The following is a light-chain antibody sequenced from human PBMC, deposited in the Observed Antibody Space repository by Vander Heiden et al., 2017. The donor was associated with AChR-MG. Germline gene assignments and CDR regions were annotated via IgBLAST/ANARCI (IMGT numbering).Light chain of an antibody. CDR3: QSFDSSRVV. Sequence: QSVLTQPPSVSGAPGQRVTISCTGSSSNIGAGYDVYWYQHLPGTAPKLLIYGNINRPSGIPDRFSGSKSGTSASLAITGLQAEDEADYYCQSFDSSRVVFGGGTKLTGL. J-gene: IGLJ2*01. V-gene: IGLV1-40*01. CDR1: SSNIGAGYD. CDR2: GNI.